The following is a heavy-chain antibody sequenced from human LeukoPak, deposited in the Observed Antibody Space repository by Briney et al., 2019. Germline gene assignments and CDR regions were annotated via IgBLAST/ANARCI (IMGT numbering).Heavy chain of an antibody. J-gene: IGHJ3*02. V-gene: IGHV1-46*01. CDR1: GYTFTSYY. CDR3: AREPPINPGVVIIRGAFDI. Sequence: ASVKVSCKASGYTFTSYYMHWVRQAPGQGLEWMGIINPSGGSTSYAQKFQGRVTMTRDMSTSTVYMELSSLRSEDTAVYYCAREPPINPGVVIIRGAFDIWGQGTMVTVSS. CDR2: INPSGGST. D-gene: IGHD3-3*01.